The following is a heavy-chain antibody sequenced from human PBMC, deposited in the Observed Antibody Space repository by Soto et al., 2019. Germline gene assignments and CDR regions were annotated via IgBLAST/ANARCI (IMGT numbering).Heavy chain of an antibody. CDR2: IVVGSGNT. Sequence: QMQLVQSGPEVKKPGTSVKVSCTASGFTFTSSAVQWVRQARGQRLEWIGWIVVGSGNTNYAQKFQDRVTITSDMSTSTAYMELSILRSDYSAVYYCAAPSESYSLSNVYYYYGMDVWCQWTTVTVSS. D-gene: IGHD1-26*01. CDR1: GFTFTSSA. J-gene: IGHJ6*02. CDR3: AAPSESYSLSNVYYYYGMDV. V-gene: IGHV1-58*01.